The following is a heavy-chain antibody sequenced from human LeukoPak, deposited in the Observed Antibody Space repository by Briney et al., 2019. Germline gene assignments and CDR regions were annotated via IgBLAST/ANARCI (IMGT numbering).Heavy chain of an antibody. CDR2: FDREDGET. J-gene: IGHJ4*02. V-gene: IGHV1-24*01. CDR1: GYTLTELS. CDR3: ATVYYYDSSGYCGQMPYY. Sequence: GASVKVSCKVSGYTLTELSMHWGRQAPGKGREWMGGFDREDGETIYAQKSQDIVTMTEDTSTDTAYMELSSLRSEDTAVYYCATVYYYDSSGYCGQMPYYWGQGTLVTVSS. D-gene: IGHD3-22*01.